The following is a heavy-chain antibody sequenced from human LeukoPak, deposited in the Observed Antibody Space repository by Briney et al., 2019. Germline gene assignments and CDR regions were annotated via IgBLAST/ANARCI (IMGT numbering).Heavy chain of an antibody. V-gene: IGHV4-4*07. CDR2: IYTSGTT. CDR3: AMQHSSGYYNWFDP. D-gene: IGHD3-22*01. CDR1: GGSISSYY. J-gene: IGHJ5*02. Sequence: PSETLSLTCTVSGGSISSYYWSWIRQPAGKGLEWIGRIYTSGTTNYNPSLKSRLTMSVDTSKSQFSLKLSSVTAADTAMYYCAMQHSSGYYNWFDPWGQGTLVTVSS.